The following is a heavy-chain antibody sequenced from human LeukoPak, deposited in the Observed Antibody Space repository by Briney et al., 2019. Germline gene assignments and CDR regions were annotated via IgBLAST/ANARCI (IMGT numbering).Heavy chain of an antibody. CDR3: ARGYSGSYYYYYYYMDV. Sequence: GGSLRLSCAASGFTFSSYWMHWVRQAPGKGLVWVSCINKDGSSTGYADSVKGRFTISRDNTKNTLFLQMNSLRAEDTAVYYCARGYSGSYYYYYYYMDVWGKGTTVTVSS. V-gene: IGHV3-74*01. CDR2: INKDGSST. J-gene: IGHJ6*03. CDR1: GFTFSSYW. D-gene: IGHD1-26*01.